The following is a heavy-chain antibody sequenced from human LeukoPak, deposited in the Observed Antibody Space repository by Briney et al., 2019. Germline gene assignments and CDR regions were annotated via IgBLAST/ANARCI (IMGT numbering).Heavy chain of an antibody. V-gene: IGHV1-2*02. CDR1: GYTFTGYY. Sequence: ASVKVSCKASGYTFTGYYMHWVRQAPGQGLEWMGWINPNSGGTNFAQNFQGRVTMTRDTSINTVYMELSRLGSDDTAMYLCARGGVGTTSYFYYMDVWGKGTTVTVSS. CDR3: ARGGVGTTSYFYYMDV. J-gene: IGHJ6*03. D-gene: IGHD1-26*01. CDR2: INPNSGGT.